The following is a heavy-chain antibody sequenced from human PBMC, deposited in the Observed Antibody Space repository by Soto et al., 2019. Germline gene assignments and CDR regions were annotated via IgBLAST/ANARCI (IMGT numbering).Heavy chain of an antibody. CDR1: GGSISCGGYY. Sequence: QVQLQESGPGLVKPSQTLSLTCTVSGGSISCGGYYWSWIRQHPGKGLEWIGYIYYSGSTYYNPSLKSRVTISVDTSKNQFSLKLSSVTASDTAVYYCARVDGEQLVHPSYYYGMDVWGQGTTVTVSS. J-gene: IGHJ6*02. D-gene: IGHD6-13*01. CDR3: ARVDGEQLVHPSYYYGMDV. CDR2: IYYSGST. V-gene: IGHV4-31*03.